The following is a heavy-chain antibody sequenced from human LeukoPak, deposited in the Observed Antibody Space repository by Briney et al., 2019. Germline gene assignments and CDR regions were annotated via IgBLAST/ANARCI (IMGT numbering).Heavy chain of an antibody. Sequence: PGGSLRLSCAASGFTFSSYGMHWVRQAPGKGLEWVAFIRYDGSNKYYADSVKGRFTISRDNSKNTLYLQMNSLRAEDTAVYYCAKAVLDRHLLLGELSLFDYWGQGTLVTVSS. J-gene: IGHJ4*02. CDR3: AKAVLDRHLLLGELSLFDY. V-gene: IGHV3-30*02. D-gene: IGHD3-16*02. CDR2: IRYDGSNK. CDR1: GFTFSSYG.